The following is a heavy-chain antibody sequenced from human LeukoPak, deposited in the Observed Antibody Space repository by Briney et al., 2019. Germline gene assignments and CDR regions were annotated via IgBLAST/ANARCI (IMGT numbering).Heavy chain of an antibody. CDR3: ARGEDGTGDYRPTYFDS. Sequence: SSETLSLTCTVSGGSISSGDYYWSWIRQPPGKGLEWIGYIYYSGSTYYNPSLKSRATISVDTSKKQFSLNLSSVTAADTAVYYCARGEDGTGDYRPTYFDSWGQGTLVTVSS. J-gene: IGHJ4*02. D-gene: IGHD4-17*01. V-gene: IGHV4-30-4*01. CDR2: IYYSGST. CDR1: GGSISSGDYY.